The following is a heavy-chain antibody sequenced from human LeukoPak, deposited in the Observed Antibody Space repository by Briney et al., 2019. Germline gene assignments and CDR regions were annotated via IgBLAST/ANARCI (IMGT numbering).Heavy chain of an antibody. D-gene: IGHD6-6*01. CDR2: IIPILGIA. CDR1: GGTFSSYA. V-gene: IGHV1-69*04. J-gene: IGHJ4*02. Sequence: SVKVSCKASGGTFSSYAISWVRQAPGQGLEWMGRIIPILGIANYAQKFQGRVTITADKSTSTAYMELSSLRSDDTAVYFCARNSTSSACMDYWGQGTLVTVSS. CDR3: ARNSTSSACMDY.